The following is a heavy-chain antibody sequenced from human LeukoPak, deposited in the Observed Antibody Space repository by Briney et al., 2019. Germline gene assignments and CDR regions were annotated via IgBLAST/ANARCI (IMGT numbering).Heavy chain of an antibody. CDR3: ARGSVYYDSSGYYYIDY. D-gene: IGHD3-22*01. V-gene: IGHV3-30-3*01. Sequence: GGSLRLSCAASGFTFSDYYMSWIRQAPGKGLEWVAVISYDGSNKYYADSVKGRFTISRDNSKNTLYLQMNSLRAEDTAVYYCARGSVYYDSSGYYYIDYWGQGTLVTVSS. CDR2: ISYDGSNK. CDR1: GFTFSDYY. J-gene: IGHJ4*02.